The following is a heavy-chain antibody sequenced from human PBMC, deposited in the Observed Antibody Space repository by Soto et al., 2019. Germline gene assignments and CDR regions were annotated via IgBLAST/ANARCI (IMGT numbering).Heavy chain of an antibody. CDR1: GYTFTGYY. J-gene: IGHJ5*02. D-gene: IGHD3-16*01. CDR3: ARDRGGLDWFDP. CDR2: INPNSGGT. V-gene: IGHV1-2*04. Sequence: QVQLVQSGAEVKKPGASVKVSCKASGYTFTGYYMHWVRQAPGQGLEWMGWINPNSGGTNYAQKFRGWVTMTRDTSSRTGYVELSRLRSDETAVYDGARDRGGLDWFDPWGQGALVTVSS.